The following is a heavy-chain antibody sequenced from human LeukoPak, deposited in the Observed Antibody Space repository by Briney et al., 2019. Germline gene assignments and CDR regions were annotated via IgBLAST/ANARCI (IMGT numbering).Heavy chain of an antibody. Sequence: ESGPTLVNPTQTFTLTCTFSGFSLSTSGVGVGWIRQPPGKALEWLALIYWNDDKRYSPSLKSRLTITKDTSKNQVVLTMTNMDPVDTATYYCAHRIAYYYDSSGFNWFDPWGQGTLVTVSS. CDR2: IYWNDDK. J-gene: IGHJ5*02. CDR1: GFSLSTSGVG. V-gene: IGHV2-5*01. D-gene: IGHD3-22*01. CDR3: AHRIAYYYDSSGFNWFDP.